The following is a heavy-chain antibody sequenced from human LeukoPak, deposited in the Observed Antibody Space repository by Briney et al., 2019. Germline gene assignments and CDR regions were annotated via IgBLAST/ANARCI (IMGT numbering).Heavy chain of an antibody. CDR1: GFTFSSYG. J-gene: IGHJ6*04. V-gene: IGHV3-33*01. CDR2: IWFDGSKK. Sequence: GRSLRLSCAASGFTFSSYGMHWVRQAPGKGLELVAVIWFDGSKKYYIDSVKGRFTISRDNSKNTVYLQMNSLRAEDTAVYYCARVPGELSYYYGMDVWGNGTTVTVSS. D-gene: IGHD3-10*01. CDR3: ARVPGELSYYYGMDV.